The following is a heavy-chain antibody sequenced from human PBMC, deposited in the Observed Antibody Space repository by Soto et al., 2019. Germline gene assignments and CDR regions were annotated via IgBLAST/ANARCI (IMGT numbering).Heavy chain of an antibody. CDR2: INHSGST. V-gene: IGHV4-34*01. D-gene: IGHD6-6*01. CDR1: GGSFSGYY. CDR3: ARQRGSSSTLSDY. J-gene: IGHJ4*02. Sequence: PSETLSLTCAVYGGSFSGYYWSWIRQPPGKGLEWIGEINHSGSTNYNPSLKSRVTISVDTSKNQFSLKLSSVTAADTAVYYCARQRGSSSTLSDYWGQGTLVTVSS.